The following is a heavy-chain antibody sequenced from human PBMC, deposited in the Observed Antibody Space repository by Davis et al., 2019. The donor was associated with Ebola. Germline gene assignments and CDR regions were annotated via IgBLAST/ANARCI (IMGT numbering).Heavy chain of an antibody. CDR2: IYYSGST. V-gene: IGHV4-31*03. J-gene: IGHJ4*02. D-gene: IGHD6-6*01. CDR1: GGSISSGGYY. Sequence: PSETLSLTCTVSGGSISSGGYYWSWIRQHPGKGLEWIGYIYYSGSTYYNPSLKSRVTISVDTSKNQFSLKLSSVTAADTAVYYCARTYMVKQLVPFDYWGQGTLVTVSS. CDR3: ARTYMVKQLVPFDY.